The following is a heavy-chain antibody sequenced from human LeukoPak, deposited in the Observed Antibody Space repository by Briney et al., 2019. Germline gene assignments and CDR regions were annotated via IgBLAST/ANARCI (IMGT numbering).Heavy chain of an antibody. V-gene: IGHV4-39*02. CDR3: AREDFYGAGSYPWYFDL. J-gene: IGHJ2*01. Sequence: SETLSLPFTVSGGSIPSDSYYRGWLRPPPGKGLEWIGMIYYSGNPYYKPSLNSRVTISRDSSKNQFSLKLRSVPAADTAVYDCAREDFYGAGSYPWYFDLWGRGTLVSVSS. CDR1: GGSIPSDSYY. CDR2: IYYSGNP. D-gene: IGHD3-10*01.